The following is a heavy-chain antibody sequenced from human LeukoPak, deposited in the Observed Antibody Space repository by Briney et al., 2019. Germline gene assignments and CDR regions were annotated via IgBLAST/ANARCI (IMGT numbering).Heavy chain of an antibody. D-gene: IGHD6-19*01. Sequence: GGSLRLSCAASGFTFSSYSMNWVRQAPGKGLEWVSSISSSSSYIYYADSVKGRFTISRDNAKNSLYLQMNSLRAEDTAVYYCARVVSSSRRYYFDYWGQGTLVTVSS. V-gene: IGHV3-21*01. CDR1: GFTFSSYS. CDR3: ARVVSSSRRYYFDY. CDR2: ISSSSSYI. J-gene: IGHJ4*02.